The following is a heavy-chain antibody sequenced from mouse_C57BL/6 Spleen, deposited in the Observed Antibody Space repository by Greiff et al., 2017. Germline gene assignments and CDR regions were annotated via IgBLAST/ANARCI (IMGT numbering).Heavy chain of an antibody. J-gene: IGHJ4*01. Sequence: VKLMESGPELVKPGASVKISCKASGYAFSSSWMNWVKQRPGKGLEWIGRIYPGDGDTNYNGKFKGKATLTADKSSSTAYMQLSSLTSEDSAVYFWARSEYLGGSSYEYAMDYWGQGTSVTVSS. CDR1: GYAFSSSW. D-gene: IGHD1-1*01. CDR3: ARSEYLGGSSYEYAMDY. CDR2: IYPGDGDT. V-gene: IGHV1-82*01.